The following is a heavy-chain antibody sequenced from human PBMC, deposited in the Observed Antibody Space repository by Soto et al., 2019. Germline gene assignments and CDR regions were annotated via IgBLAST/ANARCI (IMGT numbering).Heavy chain of an antibody. Sequence: GGSLRLSCAASGFTFRSYAMHWVRQAPGKGLEWVAVISYDGSNKYYAYSVKGRFTISRDNSKNTLYLQMNSLRAEDTAVYYCARVMQATDYDILTGYYVDYYGMDVWGQGTTVTVSS. CDR3: ARVMQATDYDILTGYYVDYYGMDV. J-gene: IGHJ6*02. V-gene: IGHV3-30-3*01. CDR2: ISYDGSNK. D-gene: IGHD3-9*01. CDR1: GFTFRSYA.